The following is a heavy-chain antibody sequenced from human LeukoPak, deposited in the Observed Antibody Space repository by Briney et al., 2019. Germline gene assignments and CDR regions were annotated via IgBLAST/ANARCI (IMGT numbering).Heavy chain of an antibody. CDR3: AREPITSGGNDAFDI. Sequence: SETLSLTCIVSGGSISSGAYYWAWIRQPPGKGLEWIGSIYSTGSTYKNPSLKSRVTISIDTSENQFSLKLNSVTAADTAVFYCAREPITSGGNDAFDIWGQGTMVTVSS. CDR1: GGSISSGAYY. D-gene: IGHD3-16*01. CDR2: IYSTGST. V-gene: IGHV4-39*02. J-gene: IGHJ3*02.